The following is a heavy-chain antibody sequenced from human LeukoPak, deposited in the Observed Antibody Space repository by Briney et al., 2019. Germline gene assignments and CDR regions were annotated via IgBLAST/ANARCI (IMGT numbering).Heavy chain of an antibody. CDR3: AALGVGGY. V-gene: IGHV3-23*01. Sequence: GGSLRLSCATSGFIFSSYAMHWVRQAPGKGLEWVSCISGRGESTHFADSAKGRFTISRDNSKNTLSLQMNSLRAEDTAVYYCAALGVGGYWGQGTLVTVSS. CDR2: ISGRGEST. J-gene: IGHJ4*02. D-gene: IGHD3-16*01. CDR1: GFIFSSYA.